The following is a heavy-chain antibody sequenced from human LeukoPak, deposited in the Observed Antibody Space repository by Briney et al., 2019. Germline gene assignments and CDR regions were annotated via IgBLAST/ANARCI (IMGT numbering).Heavy chain of an antibody. Sequence: PGRSLRLSCAASGFIFNSYGMHWVRQAPGKGLEWVSSISATSNYIYYADSVKGRFTISRDNAKNSLYLQMNSLRAEDTAVYYCARDTSGYTFDDWGQGTLVTVSS. J-gene: IGHJ4*02. D-gene: IGHD5-18*01. CDR1: GFIFNSYG. CDR3: ARDTSGYTFDD. CDR2: ISATSNYI. V-gene: IGHV3-21*01.